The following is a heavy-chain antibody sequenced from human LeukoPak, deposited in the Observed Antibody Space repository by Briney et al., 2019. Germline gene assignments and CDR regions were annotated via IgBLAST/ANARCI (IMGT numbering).Heavy chain of an antibody. CDR2: ISSSGSTI. Sequence: GGSLRLSCAPSGFIFSSYDMNWVRQAPGKGLEWVSYISSSGSTIYYADSVKGRFTISRDNAKNSLFLQMISLRAEDPAVYYCERDRYYYDSSAYYEIDYWGQGTLVTVSS. J-gene: IGHJ4*02. CDR3: ERDRYYYDSSAYYEIDY. D-gene: IGHD3-22*01. V-gene: IGHV3-48*03. CDR1: GFIFSSYD.